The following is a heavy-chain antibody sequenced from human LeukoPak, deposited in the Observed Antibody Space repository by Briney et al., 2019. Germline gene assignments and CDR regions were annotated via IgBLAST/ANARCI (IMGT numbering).Heavy chain of an antibody. Sequence: PGGSLRLSCAASGFTFSSYAVSWVRQAPGKGLEWVSAISGSGGSTYYADSVKGRFTISRDNSKNTLYLQMNSLRAEDTAVYYCAKVMDSSSSAGDYWGQGTLVTVSS. CDR3: AKVMDSSSSAGDY. CDR2: ISGSGGST. J-gene: IGHJ4*02. CDR1: GFTFSSYA. V-gene: IGHV3-23*01. D-gene: IGHD6-6*01.